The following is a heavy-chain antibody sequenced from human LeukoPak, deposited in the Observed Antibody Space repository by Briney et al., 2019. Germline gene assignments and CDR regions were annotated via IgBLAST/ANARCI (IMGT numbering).Heavy chain of an antibody. J-gene: IGHJ3*02. D-gene: IGHD4-23*01. CDR2: ISYDGSNK. V-gene: IGHV3-30-3*01. Sequence: GSLRLSCAASGFTFSSYAMHWVRQAPGKGLEWVAVISYDGSNKYYADSVKGRFTISRDNSKNTLYLQMNSLRAEDTAVYYCARGYSDAFDIWGQGTMVTVSS. CDR3: ARGYSDAFDI. CDR1: GFTFSSYA.